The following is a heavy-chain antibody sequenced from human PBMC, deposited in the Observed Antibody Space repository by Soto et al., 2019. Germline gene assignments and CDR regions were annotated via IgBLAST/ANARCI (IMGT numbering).Heavy chain of an antibody. Sequence: EVQLVESGGGLVKPGGSLRLSCAASGFTFSSYTMNWVRQAPGKGLEWVSSISSSRTYIHYADSVKGRFAISRDNAKNSLYLQMNSLRAEDTAVYFCVKGSPYNWFDSWGQGTLVTVSS. CDR3: VKGSPYNWFDS. D-gene: IGHD1-26*01. CDR1: GFTFSSYT. CDR2: ISSSRTYI. V-gene: IGHV3-21*01. J-gene: IGHJ5*01.